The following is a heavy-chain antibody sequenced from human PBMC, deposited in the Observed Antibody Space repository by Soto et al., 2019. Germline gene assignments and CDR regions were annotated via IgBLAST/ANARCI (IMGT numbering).Heavy chain of an antibody. CDR1: AFSLSTGGVG. D-gene: IGHD5-18*01. CDR2: IYWDDDK. V-gene: IGHV2-5*02. CDR3: AHSGYMCDDWAHGYFDY. Sequence: SGPTLVNPTQTLTLTCTFSAFSLSTGGVGVGWIRQPPGKALEWLALIYWDDDKRYSPSLRSRLTITKDTSKNQVVLTMTNMDPVDTGTYFCAHSGYMCDDWAHGYFDYRAQRTPVPVSS. J-gene: IGHJ4*01.